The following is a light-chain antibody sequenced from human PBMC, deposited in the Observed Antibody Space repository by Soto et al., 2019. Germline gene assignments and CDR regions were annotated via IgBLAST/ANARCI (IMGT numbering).Light chain of an antibody. CDR1: QSISSW. J-gene: IGKJ2*01. Sequence: DIQMTQSPSTLSASVGDRVTITCRASQSISSWLAWYQQKPGKAPNLLIYDASSLKSGVPSRFSGSGSGTEFTLTISSLQPDDCATYYFQQYNSYLGSFGQGTKLEIK. CDR2: DAS. CDR3: QQYNSYLGS. V-gene: IGKV1-5*01.